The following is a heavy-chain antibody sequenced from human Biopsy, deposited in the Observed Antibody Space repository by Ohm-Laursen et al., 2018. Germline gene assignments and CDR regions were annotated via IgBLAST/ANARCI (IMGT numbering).Heavy chain of an antibody. J-gene: IGHJ4*02. CDR2: IFNDWNT. V-gene: IGHV4-38-2*02. Sequence: SETLSLTCTVSGYSISSDYRWGWIRQAPGKTLEWLGNIFNDWNTHYNPSLRSRLIISIDTSKNQFSLMMTSVSGADTAVYFCARVGSGWAPFDKWGPGTLVTVSS. D-gene: IGHD6-19*01. CDR1: GYSISSDYR. CDR3: ARVGSGWAPFDK.